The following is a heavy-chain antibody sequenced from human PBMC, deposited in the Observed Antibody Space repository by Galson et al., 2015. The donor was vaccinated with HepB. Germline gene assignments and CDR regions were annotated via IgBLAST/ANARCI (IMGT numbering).Heavy chain of an antibody. CDR2: IYYSGST. CDR3: ARLSPRFIYSYGSFDY. V-gene: IGHV4-39*01. D-gene: IGHD5-18*01. J-gene: IGHJ4*02. CDR1: GGSISSSSYY. Sequence: LSLTCTVSGGSISSSSYYWGWIRQPPGKGLEWIGSIYYSGSTYYNPSLKSRVTISVDTSKNQFSLKLSSVTAADTAVYYCARLSPRFIYSYGSFDYWGQGTLVTVSS.